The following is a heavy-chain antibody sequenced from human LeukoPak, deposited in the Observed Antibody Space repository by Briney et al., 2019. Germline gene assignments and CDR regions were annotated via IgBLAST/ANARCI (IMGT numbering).Heavy chain of an antibody. V-gene: IGHV3-21*01. J-gene: IGHJ4*02. D-gene: IGHD7-27*01. CDR3: AVWGAFDY. CDR2: ISSSSNYI. Sequence: GGSLRPSCAASGFTFSSYSVNWVRQAPGKGLEWVSFISSSSNYIYYADSVKGRFTISRDNAKNSLCLQMNSLRAEDTAVYYCAVWGAFDYWGQGTLVTVSS. CDR1: GFTFSSYS.